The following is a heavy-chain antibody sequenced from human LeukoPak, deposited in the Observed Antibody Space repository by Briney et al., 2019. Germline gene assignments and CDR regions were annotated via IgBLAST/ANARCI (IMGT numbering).Heavy chain of an antibody. CDR2: TYYRSKWYN. CDR1: GDSVSSNSAA. D-gene: IGHD5-18*01. J-gene: IGHJ6*02. CDR3: ARDRVEWIQLWLPYYYGMDV. Sequence: QTLSLTCAISGDSVSSNSAAWNWIRQSPSRGLEWLGRTYYRSKWYNDYAVSVKSRITINPDTSKNQFSLQLNSVTPEDTAVYYCARDRVEWIQLWLPYYYGMDVWGQGTTVTVSS. V-gene: IGHV6-1*01.